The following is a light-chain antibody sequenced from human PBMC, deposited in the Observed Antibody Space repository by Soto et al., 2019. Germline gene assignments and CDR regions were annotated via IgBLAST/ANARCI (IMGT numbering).Light chain of an antibody. CDR2: DAS. CDR1: QSVSSY. J-gene: IGKJ4*01. V-gene: IGKV3-11*01. Sequence: EIVLTQSPATLSLSPGERATLSCRASQSVSSYFAWYQQKPGQAPRLLIFDASNRATGIPVRFSGSGSGTDFTLTISSLEPDDFTVYYCQQHSDWPLTFGGGTRVEI. CDR3: QQHSDWPLT.